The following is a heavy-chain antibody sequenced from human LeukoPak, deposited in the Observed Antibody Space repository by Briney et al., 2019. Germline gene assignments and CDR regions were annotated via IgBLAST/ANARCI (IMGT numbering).Heavy chain of an antibody. V-gene: IGHV1-3*01. J-gene: IGHJ1*01. Sequence: ASVKVSCKASGYTFTSYAMHWVRQAPGQRLEWMGWINAGNDNTKYSQKFQGRVTITRDTSASTAYMELSSLRSEDTAVYYCASGSYCGDDCYAPLQDWGQGTLVTVSS. D-gene: IGHD2-21*02. CDR2: INAGNDNT. CDR1: GYTFTSYA. CDR3: ASGSYCGDDCYAPLQD.